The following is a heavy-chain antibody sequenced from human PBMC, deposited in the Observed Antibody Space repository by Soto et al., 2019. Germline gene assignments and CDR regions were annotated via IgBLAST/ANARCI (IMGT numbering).Heavy chain of an antibody. J-gene: IGHJ4*02. CDR1: GGSIISGGYS. Sequence: SETLSLTCAVSGGSIISGGYSWSWIRQPPGKGLEWIGYIYSGTTHYNPSLESRVTIAMDRSENQVSLSLKSVTAADTAVYYCAREDSGAFFDFWGQGTLVTVSS. D-gene: IGHD2-15*01. CDR2: IYSGTT. CDR3: AREDSGAFFDF. V-gene: IGHV4-30-2*01.